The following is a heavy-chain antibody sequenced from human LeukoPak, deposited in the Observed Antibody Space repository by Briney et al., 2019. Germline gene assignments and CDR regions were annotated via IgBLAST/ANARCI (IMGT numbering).Heavy chain of an antibody. CDR2: INHSGST. V-gene: IGHV4-34*01. D-gene: IGHD2-2*01. Sequence: SETLSLTCAVYGGSFSGYYWNWIRQPPGKGLEWIGEINHSGSTKYNPTLKSRVTISVDTSKNQFSLKLSSVTAADTAVYYCASQDRYCSSTSCSPRFDPWGQGTLVTVSS. CDR1: GGSFSGYY. J-gene: IGHJ5*02. CDR3: ASQDRYCSSTSCSPRFDP.